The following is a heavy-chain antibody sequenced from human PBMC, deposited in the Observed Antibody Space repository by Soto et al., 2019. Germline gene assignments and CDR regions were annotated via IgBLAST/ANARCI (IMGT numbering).Heavy chain of an antibody. CDR2: INPNSGGT. J-gene: IGHJ4*02. CDR1: GYTFTGYY. V-gene: IGHV1-2*02. D-gene: IGHD3-3*01. CDR3: ARVSAKRARCDSWSGNYFDN. Sequence: ASVKVSCKASGYTFTGYYMHWVRQAPGQGLEWMGWINPNSGGTNYAQKFQGRVTMTRDTSISTAYMELSRLRSDDTAVYYCARVSAKRARCDSWSGNYFDNWGQRTLFTVSS.